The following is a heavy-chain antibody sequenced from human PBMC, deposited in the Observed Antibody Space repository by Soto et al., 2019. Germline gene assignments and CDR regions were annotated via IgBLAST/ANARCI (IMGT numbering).Heavy chain of an antibody. V-gene: IGHV4-59*01. J-gene: IGHJ4*02. Sequence: QVQLQESGPGLVKPSETLSLTCTVSGGSISSYYWSWIRQPPGKGLEWIGYIYYSGSTNYNPSLKSRVTISVDTSKNQFSLKLSSVTAADTAVYYCARGGSSWYSGVDYWGQGTLVTVFS. CDR1: GGSISSYY. D-gene: IGHD6-13*01. CDR2: IYYSGST. CDR3: ARGGSSWYSGVDY.